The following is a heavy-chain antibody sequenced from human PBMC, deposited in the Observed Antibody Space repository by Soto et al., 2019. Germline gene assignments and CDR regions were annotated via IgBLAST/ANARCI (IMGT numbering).Heavy chain of an antibody. CDR1: GFTFSSYG. D-gene: IGHD3-16*01. Sequence: PGESLRLSSVASGFTFSSYGMHWVRQAPGKGLEWVAVISYDGSNKYYADSVKGRFTISRDDSKNTLYLQMNSLRAEDTAVYYCAKDSYDYVWGDYYGMDVWGQGT. CDR2: ISYDGSNK. CDR3: AKDSYDYVWGDYYGMDV. V-gene: IGHV3-30*18. J-gene: IGHJ6*02.